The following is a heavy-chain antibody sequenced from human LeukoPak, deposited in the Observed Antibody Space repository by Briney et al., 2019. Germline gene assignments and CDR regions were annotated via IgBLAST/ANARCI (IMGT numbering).Heavy chain of an antibody. J-gene: IGHJ4*02. CDR3: ARVRATVTPFDY. D-gene: IGHD4-17*01. Sequence: PGGSLILSCAASRFTFSRYSMHWVRQAPGKGLQWVSAITSSSSHIYYADPVKGRFTISRDNAKNSLYLQMNSLRAEDTAVYYCARVRATVTPFDYWGQGSLASVCS. CDR2: ITSSSSHI. V-gene: IGHV3-21*01. CDR1: RFTFSRYS.